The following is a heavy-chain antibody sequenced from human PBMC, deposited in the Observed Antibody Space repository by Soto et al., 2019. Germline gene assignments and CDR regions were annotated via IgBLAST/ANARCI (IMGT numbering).Heavy chain of an antibody. D-gene: IGHD3-10*01. Sequence: QVQLVQSGAEVKRPGSAVKVSCKASGVPFSFYSINWVRQAPGLGLEWMGRVNPILSMSNYAQRFQGRVTMTADKSTSTASMELSGLRSEDTAMYYCATSYGSGYRAFDYWGQGALVTVSS. V-gene: IGHV1-69*04. J-gene: IGHJ4*02. CDR1: GVPFSFYS. CDR2: VNPILSMS. CDR3: ATSYGSGYRAFDY.